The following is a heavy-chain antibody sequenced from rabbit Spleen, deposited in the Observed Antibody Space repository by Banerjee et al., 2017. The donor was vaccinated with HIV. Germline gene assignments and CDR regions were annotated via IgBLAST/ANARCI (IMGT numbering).Heavy chain of an antibody. CDR2: IYPDGSGST. J-gene: IGHJ4*01. CDR3: ARGSAAMTIVITGYYLNL. Sequence: QSLEESGGDMVKPGASLTLTCTASGFSFSNSYYIRWVRQAPGKGPEWIGCIYPDGSGSTAYASWAKGRFTISKTSSTTVTLQMTSLTAADTATYFCARGSAAMTIVITGYYLNLWGQGTLVTVS. CDR1: GFSFSNSYY. D-gene: IGHD2-1*01. V-gene: IGHV1S40*01.